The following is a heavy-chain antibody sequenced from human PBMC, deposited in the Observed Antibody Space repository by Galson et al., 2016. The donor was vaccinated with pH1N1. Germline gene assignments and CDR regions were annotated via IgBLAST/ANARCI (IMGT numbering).Heavy chain of an antibody. CDR1: GFTFSSFW. CDR2: ISSEGSSI. D-gene: IGHD2-2*01. J-gene: IGHJ4*02. Sequence: SLRLSCAASGFTFSSFWMHWVRQVPGKGLVWVSRISSEGSSISYADSVKGRFTISRDNARNTLYLEMNSLRAEDTALYYCARVRLIMPWDPTGYFDFWGQGALVTVSS. CDR3: ARVRLIMPWDPTGYFDF. V-gene: IGHV3-74*01.